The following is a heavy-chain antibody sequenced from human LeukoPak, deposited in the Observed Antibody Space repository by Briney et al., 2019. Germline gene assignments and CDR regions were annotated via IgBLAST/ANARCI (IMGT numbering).Heavy chain of an antibody. D-gene: IGHD1-26*01. V-gene: IGHV3-30*02. CDR2: IRYDGSNK. CDR3: AKDHVLGIVGATYY. Sequence: GGSLRLSCAASGFTFSSYGMHWVRQSPGKGLEWVAFIRYDGSNKYYADSVKGRFTISRDNSKNTLYLQMNSLRAEDTAVYYCAKDHVLGIVGATYYWGQGTLVTVSS. J-gene: IGHJ4*02. CDR1: GFTFSSYG.